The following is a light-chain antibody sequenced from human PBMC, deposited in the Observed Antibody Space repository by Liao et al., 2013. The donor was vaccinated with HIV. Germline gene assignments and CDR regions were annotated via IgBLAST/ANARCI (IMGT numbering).Light chain of an antibody. V-gene: IGLV3-21*01. J-gene: IGLJ2*01. CDR3: QAWDSSADVV. Sequence: SYVLSQPPSVSVAPGETARISCGGDNLGDKSVHWYQQKAGLAPMLVVFFDSVRPSGVPERFSGSNSGDTATLTISGTQALDEADYYCQAWDSSADVVFGGGTRLTVL. CDR1: NLGDKS. CDR2: FDS.